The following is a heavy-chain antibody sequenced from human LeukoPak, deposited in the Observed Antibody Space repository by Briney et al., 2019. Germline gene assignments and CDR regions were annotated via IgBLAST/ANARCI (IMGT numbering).Heavy chain of an antibody. CDR2: IYYSGST. D-gene: IGHD3-10*01. CDR1: GGSISSSSYY. J-gene: IGHJ4*02. V-gene: IGHV4-39*01. CDR3: ARLSYYGSGSYYFDY. Sequence: SETLSLTCTVSGGSISSSSYYWGWSRQPPGKGLEWIGSIYYSGSTYYNPSLKSRVTISVDTSKNQFSLKVSSVTAADTAVYNCARLSYYGSGSYYFDYWGQGTLVTVSS.